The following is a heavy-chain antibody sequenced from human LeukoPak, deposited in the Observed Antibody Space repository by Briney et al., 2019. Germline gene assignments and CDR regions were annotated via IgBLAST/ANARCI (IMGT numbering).Heavy chain of an antibody. CDR2: AGWAGGTT. CDR3: AKELDTMFFDY. Sequence: GGSLRLSCAASEFTFSSYSMNWVRQAPGKGLEWVSLAGWAGGTTFYSDSVRGRFTISRDSGRKSVYLQMNSLTTDDTAFYFCAKELDTMFFDYWGQGALVTVSS. D-gene: IGHD3-10*02. V-gene: IGHV3-43*01. CDR1: EFTFSSYS. J-gene: IGHJ4*02.